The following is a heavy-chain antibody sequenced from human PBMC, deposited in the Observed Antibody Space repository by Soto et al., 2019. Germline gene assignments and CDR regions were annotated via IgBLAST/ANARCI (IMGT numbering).Heavy chain of an antibody. V-gene: IGHV3-23*01. CDR1: GFTFSSYS. CDR2: ITATGGTT. Sequence: GGSLRLSCAASGFTFSSYSMGWVRQAPGKGLEWVAHITATGGTTYYADSVKGRFTISRDTSRNTLYLHMNSLRAEDTALYYCAKCMQAYWNYDAHHIWGQGTMVTVSS. J-gene: IGHJ3*02. D-gene: IGHD1-7*01. CDR3: AKCMQAYWNYDAHHI.